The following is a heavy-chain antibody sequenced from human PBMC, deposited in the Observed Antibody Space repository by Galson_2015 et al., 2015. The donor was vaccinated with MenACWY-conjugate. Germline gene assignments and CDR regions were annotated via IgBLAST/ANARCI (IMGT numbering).Heavy chain of an antibody. D-gene: IGHD1-26*01. J-gene: IGHJ6*02. V-gene: IGHV5-51*01. CDR2: INPADSNI. CDR3: ARHPPGGRGMDV. CDR1: GYSFTNYW. Sequence: QSGAEVKKPRESLKISFKGSGYSFTNYWIAWVRQMPGKGLEWVGLINPADSNIRYSPSFQGQVTISADESISTAHLQWSSLQASDTAMYYCARHPPGGRGMDVWGQGTTVTVSS.